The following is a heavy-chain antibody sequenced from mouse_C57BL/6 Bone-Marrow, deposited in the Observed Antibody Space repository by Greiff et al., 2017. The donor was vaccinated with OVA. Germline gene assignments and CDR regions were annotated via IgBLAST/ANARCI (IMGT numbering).Heavy chain of an antibody. V-gene: IGHV5-9*01. CDR3: ASLIYYGNDWYFDV. D-gene: IGHD2-1*01. CDR1: GFTFSSYT. Sequence: EVQLVESGGGLVKPGGSLKLSCAASGFTFSSYTMSWVRQTPEKRLEWVATISGCGGNTYYPDSVKGRFTISRDNAKNTLYLQMSSLRSEDTALYYCASLIYYGNDWYFDVWGTGTTVTVSS. J-gene: IGHJ1*03. CDR2: ISGCGGNT.